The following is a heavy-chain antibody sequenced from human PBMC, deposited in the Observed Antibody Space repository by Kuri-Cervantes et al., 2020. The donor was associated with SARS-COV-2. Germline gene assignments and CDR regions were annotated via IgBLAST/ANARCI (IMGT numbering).Heavy chain of an antibody. Sequence: GESLKISCAASGFTFSSYSMNWVRQAPGKGLEWVSSISSTSSYIYYADSVKGRFTISRDNAKNSQYLQMNSLRAEDTAVYYCARLVFVDAFDIWGQGTMVTVSS. J-gene: IGHJ3*02. CDR2: ISSTSSYI. CDR3: ARLVFVDAFDI. D-gene: IGHD2-2*01. V-gene: IGHV3-21*01. CDR1: GFTFSSYS.